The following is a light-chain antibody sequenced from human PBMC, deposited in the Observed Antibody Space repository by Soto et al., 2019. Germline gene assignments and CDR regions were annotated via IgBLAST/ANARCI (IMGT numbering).Light chain of an antibody. V-gene: IGKV3-20*01. CDR1: QTVTSDY. J-gene: IGKJ4*01. CDR2: GAA. CDR3: KQYGDSPLN. Sequence: EIVLTQSPGTLSLSPGERATLSCRASQTVTSDYLAWYQQKPGQAPRLLIYGAADRATGIPDRFSASGSGKDISITISRLEPQDFGIYYCKQYGDSPLNFGGGTRVDIK.